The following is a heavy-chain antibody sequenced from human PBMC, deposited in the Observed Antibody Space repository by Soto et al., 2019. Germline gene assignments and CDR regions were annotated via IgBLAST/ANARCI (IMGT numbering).Heavy chain of an antibody. V-gene: IGHV3-7*03. CDR2: IKQDGSEK. J-gene: IGHJ6*02. CDR3: ARDDVAVAGNYYYGMDV. Sequence: GGSLRLSCAASGFTFNSYWMSWVRQAPGKGLEWVANIKQDGSEKYYVDSVKGRFTISRDNAKNSLYLQMNSLRAEDTAVYYCARDDVAVAGNYYYGMDVWGQGTTVTVSS. CDR1: GFTFNSYW. D-gene: IGHD6-19*01.